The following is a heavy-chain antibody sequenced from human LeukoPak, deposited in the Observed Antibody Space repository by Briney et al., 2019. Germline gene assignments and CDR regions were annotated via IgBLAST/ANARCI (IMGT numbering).Heavy chain of an antibody. CDR3: AKAMGATLFDY. V-gene: IGHV3-23*01. CDR1: GFTFSSYA. D-gene: IGHD1-26*01. CDR2: ISGSGGST. J-gene: IGHJ4*02. Sequence: GGSLRLSCAASGFTFSSYAMSWVRQAPGKGLEWVSGISGSGGSTYYADSVKGRFTISRDNSKNTLYLQMNSLRAGDTAAYYCAKAMGATLFDYWGQGTLVTVSS.